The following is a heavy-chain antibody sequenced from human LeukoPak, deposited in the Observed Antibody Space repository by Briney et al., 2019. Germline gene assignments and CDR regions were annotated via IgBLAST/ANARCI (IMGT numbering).Heavy chain of an antibody. CDR1: GYTLTELS. J-gene: IGHJ6*02. CDR3: TTDRISMVRGGRTYLYHGTDA. CDR2: FDPENGET. V-gene: IGHV1-24*01. D-gene: IGHD3-10*01. Sequence: ASVKVSCKVSGYTLTELSMHWVRQAPGKGLEWMGHFDPENGETIYTQKFQARVTMTEDTSTVTAYMELSSLRSEDTAVYYCTTDRISMVRGGRTYLYHGTDAWGQGTTVIVSS.